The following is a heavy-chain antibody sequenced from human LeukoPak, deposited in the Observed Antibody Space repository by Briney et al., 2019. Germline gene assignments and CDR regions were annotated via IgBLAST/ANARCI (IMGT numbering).Heavy chain of an antibody. Sequence: SETLSLTCTVSGGSISSYYWSWIRQPPGKGLEWIGYIYYSGSTNYNPSLKSRVTISVDTSKNQFSLKLSSVAAADTAVYYCARSDSSGWIDYWGQGTLVTVSS. V-gene: IGHV4-59*01. CDR1: GGSISSYY. CDR3: ARSDSSGWIDY. CDR2: IYYSGST. J-gene: IGHJ4*02. D-gene: IGHD6-19*01.